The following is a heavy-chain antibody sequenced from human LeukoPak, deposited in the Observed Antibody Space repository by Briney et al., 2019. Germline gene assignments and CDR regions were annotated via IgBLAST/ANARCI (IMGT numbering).Heavy chain of an antibody. CDR2: IYYSGST. V-gene: IGHV4-59*08. Sequence: SETLSLTCTVSGGSIRSYYWSWIRQPPEKGLEWIGYIYYSGSTNYNPSLKSRVTISVDTSKNQFSLKQSSVTAADTAVYYCASPTVVTYYFDYWGQGTLVTVSS. CDR3: ASPTVVTYYFDY. D-gene: IGHD4-23*01. J-gene: IGHJ4*02. CDR1: GGSIRSYY.